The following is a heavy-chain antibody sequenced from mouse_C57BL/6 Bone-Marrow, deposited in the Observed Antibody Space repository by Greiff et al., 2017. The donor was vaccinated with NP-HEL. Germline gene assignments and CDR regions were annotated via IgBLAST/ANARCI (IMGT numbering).Heavy chain of an antibody. CDR2: IYPGNGET. V-gene: IGHV1-5*01. CDR3: TRFDCYYLYFDY. J-gene: IGHJ2*01. CDR1: GYTFTSTW. Sequence: EVQLHQSGTGLARPGASVKMSCKPSGYTFTSTWMHWVKQRPGRGREWIGAIYPGNGETSYNQKFKGKAKLTAVTSASTAYMKLSSLTNEDAAVYYCTRFDCYYLYFDYWGQGTTLTVSA. D-gene: IGHD2-3*01.